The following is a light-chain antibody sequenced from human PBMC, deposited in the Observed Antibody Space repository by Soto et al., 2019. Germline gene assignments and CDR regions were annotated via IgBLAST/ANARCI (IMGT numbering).Light chain of an antibody. J-gene: IGKJ4*02. CDR1: KSVSSSD. V-gene: IGKV3-20*01. Sequence: EIVLTQSPGTLSLSPGERATLSCRASKSVSSSDLAWYQHKPGQAPRPVIFGASSRATGIPDRFSGSGSGPVFTLTISALEPEAFAVYYCEHYGSSHRTFGEGTMVEIK. CDR3: EHYGSSHRT. CDR2: GAS.